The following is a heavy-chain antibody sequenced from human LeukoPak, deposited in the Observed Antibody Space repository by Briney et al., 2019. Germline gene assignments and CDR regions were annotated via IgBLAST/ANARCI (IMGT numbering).Heavy chain of an antibody. CDR3: ARESDDFWNGYLIRYFDL. D-gene: IGHD3-3*01. V-gene: IGHV4-59*01. CDR1: GGSISSYY. J-gene: IGHJ2*01. CDR2: IYYSGST. Sequence: PSETLSLTCTVSGGSISSYYWSWIRQPPGKGLEWIGYIYYSGSTNYNPSLKSRVTISVDTSKNQFSLKLSSVTAADTAVYYCARESDDFWNGYLIRYFDLWGRGTLVTVSS.